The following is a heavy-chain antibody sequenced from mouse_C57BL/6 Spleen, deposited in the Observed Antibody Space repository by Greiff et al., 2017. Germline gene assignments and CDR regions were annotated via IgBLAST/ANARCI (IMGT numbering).Heavy chain of an antibody. CDR1: GYTFTDYE. D-gene: IGHD1-1*01. CDR3: TRSPLDGSSYWYFDV. Sequence: VQLQQSGAELVRPGASVTLSCKASGYTFTDYEMHWVKQTPVHGLEWIGAIDPETGGTAYNQKFKGKAILTADKSSSTAYMELRSLTSEDSAVYYCTRSPLDGSSYWYFDVWGTGTTVTVSS. CDR2: IDPETGGT. J-gene: IGHJ1*03. V-gene: IGHV1-15*01.